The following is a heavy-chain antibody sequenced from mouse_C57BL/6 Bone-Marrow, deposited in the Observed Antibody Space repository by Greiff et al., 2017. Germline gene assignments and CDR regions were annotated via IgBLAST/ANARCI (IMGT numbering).Heavy chain of an antibody. V-gene: IGHV5-4*01. J-gene: IGHJ2*01. CDR3: ARDLIYYDY. CDR1: GFTFSSYA. Sequence: DVMLVESGGGLVKPGGSLKLSCAASGFTFSSYALSWVRQTPEKRLEWVATISDGGSYTYYPDNVKGRFTISRDNAKNNLYLQMSHLKSEDTAMYYCARDLIYYDYWGQGTTLTVSS. CDR2: ISDGGSYT.